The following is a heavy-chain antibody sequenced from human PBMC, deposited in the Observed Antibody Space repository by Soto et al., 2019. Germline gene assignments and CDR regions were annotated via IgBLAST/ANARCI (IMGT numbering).Heavy chain of an antibody. CDR3: ARDPGDYGVAY. CDR2: IYYSGST. Sequence: SETLSLTCTVSGGSISRVDYYWSWIRQAPGKGLEWIGYIYYSGSTYYNPSLRSRVTMSVDTSKNQFTLKLSSVTAADTAVYYCARDPGDYGVAYWGQGTQVTVSS. CDR1: GGSISRVDYY. J-gene: IGHJ4*02. V-gene: IGHV4-30-4*01. D-gene: IGHD4-17*01.